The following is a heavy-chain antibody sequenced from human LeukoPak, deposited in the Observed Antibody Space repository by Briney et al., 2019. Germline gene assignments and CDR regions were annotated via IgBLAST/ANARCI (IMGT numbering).Heavy chain of an antibody. CDR3: AREGAAGSYYFDY. Sequence: ASVKVSCKASGYTFISYATNWVRQAPGQGLEWMGRINPNSGGTNYAQKFQGRVTMTRDTSISTAYMELSRLRSDDTAVYYCAREGAAGSYYFDYWGQGTLVTVSS. D-gene: IGHD6-13*01. J-gene: IGHJ4*02. CDR1: GYTFISYA. V-gene: IGHV1-2*06. CDR2: INPNSGGT.